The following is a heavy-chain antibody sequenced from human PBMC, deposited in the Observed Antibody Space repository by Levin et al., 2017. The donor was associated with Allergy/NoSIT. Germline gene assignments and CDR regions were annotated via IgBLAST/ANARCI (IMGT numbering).Heavy chain of an antibody. CDR1: GYTFTSYG. D-gene: IGHD3-9*01. CDR2: ISAYNGNT. J-gene: IGHJ3*02. Sequence: GESLKISCKASGYTFTSYGISWVRQAPGQGLEWMGWISAYNGNTNYAQKLQGRVTMTTDTSTSTAYMELRSLRSDDTAVYYCARASLVIGNDAFDIWGQGTMVTVSS. V-gene: IGHV1-18*01. CDR3: ARASLVIGNDAFDI.